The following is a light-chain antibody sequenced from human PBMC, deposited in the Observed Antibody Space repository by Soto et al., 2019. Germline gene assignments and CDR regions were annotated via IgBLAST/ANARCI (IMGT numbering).Light chain of an antibody. Sequence: EIVMTQSPATLSVSPGERATLSCRASQSVSSNLAWYQQKPGQAPRLLIYGASTRATGIPARFSGSGSGTEFTLTISRLQSEDFAGYYCHQYNNWPPWTFGQGTKVEIK. CDR2: GAS. J-gene: IGKJ1*01. CDR3: HQYNNWPPWT. CDR1: QSVSSN. V-gene: IGKV3-15*01.